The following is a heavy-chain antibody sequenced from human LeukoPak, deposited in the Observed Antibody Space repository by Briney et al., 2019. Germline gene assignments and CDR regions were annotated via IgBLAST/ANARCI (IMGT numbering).Heavy chain of an antibody. CDR1: GYSFTSYW. J-gene: IGHJ5*02. CDR3: ARQKTDSGSYPGGWFDP. V-gene: IGHV5-51*01. CDR2: IYPGDSDT. D-gene: IGHD1-26*01. Sequence: GESLKISCKGSGYSFTSYWIGWVRQMPGKGLEWMGIIYPGDSDTRYSPSFQGLVTISADKSISTAYLQWSSLKASDTAMYYCARQKTDSGSYPGGWFDPWGQGTLVTVSS.